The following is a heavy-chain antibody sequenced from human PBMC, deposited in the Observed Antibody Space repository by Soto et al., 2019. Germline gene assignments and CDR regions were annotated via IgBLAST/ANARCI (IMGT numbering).Heavy chain of an antibody. CDR1: GGSINSGDYY. J-gene: IGHJ4*02. Sequence: QVQLQEAGPGLMKPSQTLSLTCSVSGGSINSGDYYWSWIRQPPGKGLEWIGYIYYSGSTYYNSSLKSRSTISIDTSKNQFFLNVAAVTAADTAGYYCARLYTGYEAFDYWGQGTLVTVSS. D-gene: IGHD5-12*01. CDR3: ARLYTGYEAFDY. CDR2: IYYSGST. V-gene: IGHV4-30-4*01.